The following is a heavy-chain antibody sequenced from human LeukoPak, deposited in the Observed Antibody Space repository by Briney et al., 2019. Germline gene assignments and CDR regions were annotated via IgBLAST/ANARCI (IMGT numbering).Heavy chain of an antibody. CDR2: ISAYNGNT. CDR1: GYTFTSYG. CDR3: AREPPRNSGYDQTFDY. V-gene: IGHV1-18*01. D-gene: IGHD5-12*01. J-gene: IGHJ4*02. Sequence: ASVKVSCKASGYTFTSYGISWVRQAPGQGLEWMGWISAYNGNTNYAQKLQGRVTMTTDTSTSTAYMELRSLRSDDTAVYYCAREPPRNSGYDQTFDYWGQGTLVTVSS.